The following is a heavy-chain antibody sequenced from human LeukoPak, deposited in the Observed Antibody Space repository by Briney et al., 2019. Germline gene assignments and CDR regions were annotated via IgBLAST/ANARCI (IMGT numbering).Heavy chain of an antibody. J-gene: IGHJ4*02. CDR2: IFHTGRT. D-gene: IGHD6-19*01. V-gene: IGHV4-59*01. Sequence: SETLSLTCTVSGDSITSSFWGWIRQPPGKGLEWIGYIFHTGRTNYNSSLRSRVTISLDTSKNQFSLKVKSVAAADAAIYYCARVMYNSGWLHFDQWGQGTLVTVSS. CDR1: GDSITSSF. CDR3: ARVMYNSGWLHFDQ.